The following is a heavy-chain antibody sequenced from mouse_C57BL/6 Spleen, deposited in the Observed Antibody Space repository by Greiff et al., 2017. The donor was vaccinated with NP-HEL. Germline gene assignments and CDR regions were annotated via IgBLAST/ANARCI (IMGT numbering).Heavy chain of an antibody. V-gene: IGHV2-2*01. CDR1: GFSLTSYG. D-gene: IGHD2-1*01. CDR2: IWSGGST. Sequence: VQLVESGPGLVQPSQSLSITCTVSGFSLTSYGVHWVRQSPGKGLEWLGVIWSGGSTDYTAAFISRLSISKDNSKSQVFFKMNSLQADDTAIYYCARRGNYGLNYYAMDYWGQGTSGTVSS. J-gene: IGHJ4*01. CDR3: ARRGNYGLNYYAMDY.